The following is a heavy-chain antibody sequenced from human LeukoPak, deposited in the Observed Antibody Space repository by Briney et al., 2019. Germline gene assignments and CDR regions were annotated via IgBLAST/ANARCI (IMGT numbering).Heavy chain of an antibody. CDR2: IYSADSP. Sequence: PGGSLRLSCAASGFTVSTNYMSWVRQAPGKGLEWVSLIYSADSPYYADSVKGRFTISRDNSKNTLYLQMNSLRAEDTAVYYCARGWEGAYDLWGQGTRVTVSS. V-gene: IGHV3-66*01. D-gene: IGHD1-26*01. CDR3: ARGWEGAYDL. J-gene: IGHJ3*01. CDR1: GFTVSTNY.